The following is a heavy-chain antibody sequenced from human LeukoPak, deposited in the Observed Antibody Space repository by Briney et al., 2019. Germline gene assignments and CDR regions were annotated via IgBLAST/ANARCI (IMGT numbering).Heavy chain of an antibody. V-gene: IGHV5-51*01. J-gene: IGHJ4*02. D-gene: IGHD6-19*01. CDR1: GYSFTSYW. CDR2: IYPGDSDT. Sequence: GESLKISCKGSGYSFTSYWIGWVRQMPGKGLEWMGIIYPGDSDTRYGPSFQGQVTISADKSISTAYLQWSSLKASDTAMYYCAREGYSSGWSENFDYWGQGTLVTVSS. CDR3: AREGYSSGWSENFDY.